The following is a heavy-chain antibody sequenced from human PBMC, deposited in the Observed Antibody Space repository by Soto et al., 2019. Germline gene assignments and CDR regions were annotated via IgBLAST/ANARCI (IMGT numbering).Heavy chain of an antibody. CDR1: GVSLSSSEIC. Sequence: LENARQTPTLSGTISGVSLSSSEICVSWIRQPPGKALEWLALIDWDDDKYYSTSLKTRLTISKDTSKNQVVLTMTNMDPVDTATYYCARYYYGMDVWGKGTTVTVSS. J-gene: IGHJ6*04. CDR3: ARYYYGMDV. V-gene: IGHV2-70*01. CDR2: IDWDDDK.